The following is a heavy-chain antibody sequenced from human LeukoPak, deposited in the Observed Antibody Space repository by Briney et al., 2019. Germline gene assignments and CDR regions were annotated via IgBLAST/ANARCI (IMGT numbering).Heavy chain of an antibody. V-gene: IGHV3-30*03. CDR2: ISYDGSNK. CDR3: ARGGVPQLGYYYYYMDV. CDR1: GFTFSSYG. D-gene: IGHD6-13*01. Sequence: GRSLRLSCAASGFTFSSYGMHWVRQAPGKGLEWVAVISYDGSNKYYADSVKGRFTISRDNSKNTLYLQMNSLRAEDTAVYYCARGGVPQLGYYYYYMDVWGKGTTVTVSS. J-gene: IGHJ6*03.